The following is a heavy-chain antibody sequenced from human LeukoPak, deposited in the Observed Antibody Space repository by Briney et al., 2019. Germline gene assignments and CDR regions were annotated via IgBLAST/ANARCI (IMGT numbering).Heavy chain of an antibody. Sequence: GGSLRLSCAASGFNFSSYSMNWVRQAPGKGLEWVSSISSSSSYIYYADSVKGRCTISRDNAKNTLYLQMNSLRAEDTAVYYCAKELEVYAICFDYWGQGTLVTVSS. J-gene: IGHJ4*02. V-gene: IGHV3-21*04. CDR3: AKELEVYAICFDY. CDR1: GFNFSSYS. CDR2: ISSSSSYI. D-gene: IGHD2-8*02.